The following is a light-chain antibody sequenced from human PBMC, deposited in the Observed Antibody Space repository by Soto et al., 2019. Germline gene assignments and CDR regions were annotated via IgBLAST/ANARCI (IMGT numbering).Light chain of an antibody. Sequence: DIHMTQSPSSLSASLGDRFTITFRASQSISQYVNWYQQRPGRAPKFLIYGASSLQSGVPLRFSGSGSGTDFTLTISSLQPEDFATYYCQQTYSTPRTFGPGTKVDIK. J-gene: IGKJ2*01. CDR2: GAS. CDR1: QSISQY. V-gene: IGKV1-39*01. CDR3: QQTYSTPRT.